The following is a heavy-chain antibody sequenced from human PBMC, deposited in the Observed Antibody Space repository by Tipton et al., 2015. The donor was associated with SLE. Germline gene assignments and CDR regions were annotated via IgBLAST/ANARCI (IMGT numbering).Heavy chain of an antibody. CDR3: ARVYYDFGGGSDYYYYMDV. J-gene: IGHJ6*03. CDR1: GYSFSSNW. CDR2: IYPSDSDT. Sequence: QLVQSGAEVKKQGESLKISCQGSGYSFSSNWIAWVRQRPGKGLEWMGMIYPSDSDTRYSPSFRGQVTISAEKSIRTAYLQWSRLKASDTAMYYCARVYYDFGGGSDYYYYMDVWGKGTTVTVSS. D-gene: IGHD3-3*01. V-gene: IGHV5-51*03.